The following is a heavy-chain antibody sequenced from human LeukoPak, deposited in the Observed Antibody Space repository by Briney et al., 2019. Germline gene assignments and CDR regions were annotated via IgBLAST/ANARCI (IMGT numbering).Heavy chain of an antibody. Sequence: GESLKISCKGSGYTFSSYWIGWVRQMPGKGLEWMGIIYPGDSDTRYSSSLQGQVTISVDTSIGTAYLQWSSLKASDTAIYYCARQNDFRLDYWGQGTLVTVSS. D-gene: IGHD3-3*01. CDR1: GYTFSSYW. CDR2: IYPGDSDT. J-gene: IGHJ4*02. V-gene: IGHV5-51*01. CDR3: ARQNDFRLDY.